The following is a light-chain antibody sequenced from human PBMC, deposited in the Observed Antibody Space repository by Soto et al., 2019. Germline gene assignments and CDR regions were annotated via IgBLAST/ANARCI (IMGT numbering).Light chain of an antibody. V-gene: IGLV2-11*01. J-gene: IGLJ1*01. CDR2: DVS. CDR3: CSYAGSYTFYV. CDR1: SSDVGNYNY. Sequence: QSALTQPRSVSGSPGQSVTISCTGTSSDVGNYNYVSWYQQHPGKAPKLMIYDVSKRPSGVPDRFSGSKSGNTASLTISGLQAEDDADYYCCSYAGSYTFYVFGTGTKLTVL.